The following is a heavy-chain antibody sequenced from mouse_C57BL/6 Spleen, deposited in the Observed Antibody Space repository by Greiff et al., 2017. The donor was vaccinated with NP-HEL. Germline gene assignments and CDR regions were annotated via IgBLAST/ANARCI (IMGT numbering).Heavy chain of an antibody. Sequence: VQLQQSGPELVKPGASVKIPCKASGYTFTDYNMDWVKQSHGKSLEWIGDINPNNGGTIYNQKFKGKATLTVDKSSSTAYMELRSLTSEDTAVYYCARWSGDYDVYYFDYWGQGTTLTVSS. V-gene: IGHV1-18*01. J-gene: IGHJ2*01. CDR2: INPNNGGT. CDR1: GYTFTDYN. D-gene: IGHD2-4*01. CDR3: ARWSGDYDVYYFDY.